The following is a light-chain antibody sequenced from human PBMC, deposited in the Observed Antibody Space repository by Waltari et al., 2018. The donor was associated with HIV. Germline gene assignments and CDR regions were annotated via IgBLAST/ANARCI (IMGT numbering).Light chain of an antibody. CDR3: QQTFTLPLT. J-gene: IGKJ4*01. CDR1: QSISTY. Sequence: DIQMTQSPSSLSASVGDRVTITCRASQSISTYLNWYQQKPGRAPTLLIFAASTLHTAVPSRFSASGSGTTFSLAISSFQPDDVATYFCQQTFTLPLTFGAGTRVEI. V-gene: IGKV1-39*01. CDR2: AAS.